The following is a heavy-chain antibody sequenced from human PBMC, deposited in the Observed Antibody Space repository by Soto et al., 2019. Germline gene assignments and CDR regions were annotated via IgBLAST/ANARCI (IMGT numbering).Heavy chain of an antibody. J-gene: IGHJ4*02. CDR1: GFTVSSNY. CDR2: VYSDGST. V-gene: IGHV3-53*04. Sequence: PGGSLRLSCAASGFTVSSNYMSWVRQAPGKGLEWVSVVYSDGSTYYADSVKGRFTISRHNSENTVYLQLNSLRPEDTAVYYCARLLSSSWYVDYWGQGTLVTVSS. CDR3: ARLLSSSWYVDY. D-gene: IGHD6-13*01.